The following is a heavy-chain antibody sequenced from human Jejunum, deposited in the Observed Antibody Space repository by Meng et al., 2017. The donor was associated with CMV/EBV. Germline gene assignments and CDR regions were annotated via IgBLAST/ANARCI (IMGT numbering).Heavy chain of an antibody. CDR2: LYSDGST. D-gene: IGHD1-14*01. CDR1: NNNY. J-gene: IGHJ4*02. CDR3: ASHTHYAGNPPGTHNC. Sequence: NNNYMSWVRQAPGKGLEWVSVLYSDGSTLGAYTHYADSVKGRFTISRDNSKNTLYLQMNSLRAEDTAVYYCASHTHYAGNPPGTHNCWGQGTLVTVSS. V-gene: IGHV3-53*01.